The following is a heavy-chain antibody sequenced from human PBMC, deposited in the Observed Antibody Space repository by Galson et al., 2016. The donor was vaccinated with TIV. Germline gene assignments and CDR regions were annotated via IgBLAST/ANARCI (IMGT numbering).Heavy chain of an antibody. D-gene: IGHD3-10*01. V-gene: IGHV3-21*01. J-gene: IGHJ5*01. CDR3: ARGSITMVRGENWFDS. Sequence: SLRLSCAASGFTFRNYRMNWVRQAPGKGLEWVSSTTSSSTYIFYADSVKGRFTISRDNGKNSLYLQMNSLRAEDTAVYYCARGSITMVRGENWFDSWGQGTTVTVSS. CDR1: GFTFRNYR. CDR2: TTSSSTYI.